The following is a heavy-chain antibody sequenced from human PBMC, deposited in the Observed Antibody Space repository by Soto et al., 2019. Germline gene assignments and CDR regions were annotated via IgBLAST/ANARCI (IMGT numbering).Heavy chain of an antibody. V-gene: IGHV3-9*01. CDR3: AKSLKILGLGTIRSGQLYS. CDR2: ISWNSGNI. CDR1: GFTFDNYA. Sequence: GGSLRLSCAASGFTFDNYAMHWVRQAPGKGLESVSGISWNSGNIGYADSVKGRFTIARDNAKTSLYLEMNSLRAEDTALYYCAKSLKILGLGTIRSGQLYSWGQGALVKVSS. D-gene: IGHD3-3*01. J-gene: IGHJ4*02.